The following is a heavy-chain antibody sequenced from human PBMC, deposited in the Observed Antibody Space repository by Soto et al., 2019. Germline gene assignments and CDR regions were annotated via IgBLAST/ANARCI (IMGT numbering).Heavy chain of an antibody. CDR3: ARDYYGAGSQYYYYGMEV. CDR1: GDSITSGGYY. J-gene: IGHJ6*02. Sequence: QVQLQESGPGVVKPSQTMSLTCTVSGDSITSGGYYWSWLRQQPGKGLEWIGYIYHSGGASYNPSLRGRAVISTDTSKNNFFLMMNAVTAADTATYYCARDYYGAGSQYYYYGMEVWGQGTTVTVSS. CDR2: IYHSGGA. D-gene: IGHD3-10*01. V-gene: IGHV4-31*03.